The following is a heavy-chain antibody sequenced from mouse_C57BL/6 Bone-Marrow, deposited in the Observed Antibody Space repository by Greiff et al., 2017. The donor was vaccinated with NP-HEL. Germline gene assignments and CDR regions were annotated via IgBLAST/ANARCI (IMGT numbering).Heavy chain of an antibody. Sequence: EVKLMESGGGLVQPGGSLKLSCAASGFTFSDYYMYWVRQTPEKRLEWVAYISNGGGSTYYPDTVKGRFTISRDNAKNTLYLQMSRLKSEDTAMYYCARRTDYSNYDYAMDYWGQGTSVTVSS. CDR3: ARRTDYSNYDYAMDY. J-gene: IGHJ4*01. D-gene: IGHD2-5*01. CDR1: GFTFSDYY. V-gene: IGHV5-12*01. CDR2: ISNGGGST.